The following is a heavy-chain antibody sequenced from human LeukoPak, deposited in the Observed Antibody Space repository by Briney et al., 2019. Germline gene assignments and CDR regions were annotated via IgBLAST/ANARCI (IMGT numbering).Heavy chain of an antibody. CDR1: GFTFSSYA. CDR3: AKAEGYDILTGLDY. J-gene: IGHJ4*02. V-gene: IGHV3-23*01. CDR2: IGASGGST. Sequence: GRSLSLSCAASGFTFSSYAMSWVRQAPGKGLEWVSGIGASGGSTYYADSVKGRFTISRDNSKNTLYLQMNSLRTEDTAVYYCAKAEGYDILTGLDYWGQGTLVTVSS. D-gene: IGHD3-9*01.